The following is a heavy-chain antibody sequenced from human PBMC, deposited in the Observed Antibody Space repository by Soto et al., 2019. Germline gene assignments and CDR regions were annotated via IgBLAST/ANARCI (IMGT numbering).Heavy chain of an antibody. CDR1: GFTFSSYG. V-gene: IGHV3-33*01. CDR3: ARERGQIDY. CDR2: IWHDGSNQ. Sequence: QVQLVESGGGVVQPGRSLRLSCAASGFTFSSYGMQWVRQAPGKGLEWVAVIWHDGSNQYYADSVKGGFTISRDNSNNTLYLQLNSLRAEDTAVYYCARERGQIDYWGQGTLVTVSS. J-gene: IGHJ4*02.